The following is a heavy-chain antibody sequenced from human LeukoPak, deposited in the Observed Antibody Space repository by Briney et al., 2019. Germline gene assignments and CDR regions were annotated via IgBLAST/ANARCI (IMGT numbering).Heavy chain of an antibody. CDR2: ISSSGSTI. V-gene: IGHV3-48*04. CDR1: GFTFSSYS. Sequence: QPGGSLRLSCAASGFTFSSYSMNWVRQAPGKGLEWVSYISSSGSTIYYADPVKVRFTISRDNAKNSLYLQMNSLRAEDTAVYYCAGNIVVAPGVDYWGQGTLVTVSS. J-gene: IGHJ4*02. D-gene: IGHD3-22*01. CDR3: AGNIVVAPGVDY.